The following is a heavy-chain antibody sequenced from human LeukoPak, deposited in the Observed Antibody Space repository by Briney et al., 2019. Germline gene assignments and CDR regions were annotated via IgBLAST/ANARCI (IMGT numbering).Heavy chain of an antibody. J-gene: IGHJ5*02. CDR3: ASGSLWSPNWFDP. CDR1: GFTFSSSW. D-gene: IGHD3-10*01. CDR2: IKQDGSEK. Sequence: GGSLRLSCAASGFTFSSSWMSWVRQAPGKGLERVAHIKQDGSEKYYVDSVKGRFTISRDIAKNSLYLQMNSLRAEDTAIYYCASGSLWSPNWFDPWGQGTLVTVSS. V-gene: IGHV3-7*01.